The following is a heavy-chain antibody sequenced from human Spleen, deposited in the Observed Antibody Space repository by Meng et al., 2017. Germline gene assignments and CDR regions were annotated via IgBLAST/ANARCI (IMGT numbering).Heavy chain of an antibody. J-gene: IGHJ4*02. Sequence: ASVKVSCKASGYTFTSYDINWVRQATGQGLEWMGWMNPNSGNTGYAQKFQGRVTITRNTSISTAYMELSSLRSEDTAVYYCARDPGIAARPIFDYWGQGTLVTVSS. V-gene: IGHV1-8*03. CDR3: ARDPGIAARPIFDY. CDR2: MNPNSGNT. D-gene: IGHD6-6*01. CDR1: GYTFTSYD.